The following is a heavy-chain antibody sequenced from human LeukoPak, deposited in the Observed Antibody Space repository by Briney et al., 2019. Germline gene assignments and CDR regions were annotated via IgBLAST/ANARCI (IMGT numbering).Heavy chain of an antibody. CDR1: GYTFTSYD. CDR3: ARDIRYYDSSGHTPDAFDI. D-gene: IGHD3-22*01. J-gene: IGHJ3*02. CDR2: MNPNSGNT. Sequence: ASVKVSCKASGYTFTSYDINWVRQATGQGLEWMGWMNPNSGNTGYAQKFQGRVTITRNTSISTAYMELSSLRSEDTAVYYCARDIRYYDSSGHTPDAFDIWGQGTMVTVSS. V-gene: IGHV1-8*03.